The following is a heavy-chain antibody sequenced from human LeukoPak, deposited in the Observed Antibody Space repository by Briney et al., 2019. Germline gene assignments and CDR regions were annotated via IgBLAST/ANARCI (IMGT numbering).Heavy chain of an antibody. CDR2: ISYDGSNK. J-gene: IGHJ5*02. CDR3: ARGEMRYYDSSGYYNWFDP. D-gene: IGHD3-22*01. V-gene: IGHV3-30*04. Sequence: PGGSLRLSCAASGFTFSSYAMHWVRQAPGKGLEWVAVISYDGSNKYYVDSVKGRFTISRDNSKNTLYLQMNSLRPEDTAVYYCARGEMRYYDSSGYYNWFDPWGQGTLVTVSS. CDR1: GFTFSSYA.